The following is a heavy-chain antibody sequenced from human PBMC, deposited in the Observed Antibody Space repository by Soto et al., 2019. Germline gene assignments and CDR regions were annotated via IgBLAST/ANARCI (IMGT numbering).Heavy chain of an antibody. CDR1: GFIFNNYA. CDR2: VSGRGGSA. J-gene: IGHJ2*01. V-gene: IGHV3-23*01. CDR3: VRRAGGAVVWYYDL. D-gene: IGHD2-21*01. Sequence: EVQLLESGGGLVQRGGSLRLSCAASGFIFNNYAMTWVRQAPGKGLEWVARVSGRGGSAYYADSVKGRLTISRDNSNNTLYLQMPRVRGEDTAVYYCVRRAGGAVVWYYDLWGRGTLVSVFS.